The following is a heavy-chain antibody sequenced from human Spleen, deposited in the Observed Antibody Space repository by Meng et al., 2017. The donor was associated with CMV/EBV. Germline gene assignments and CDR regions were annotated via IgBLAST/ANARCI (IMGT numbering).Heavy chain of an antibody. V-gene: IGHV3-74*01. CDR2: INSDGSII. D-gene: IGHD3-16*01. CDR3: ARDWGEEEGAFDI. CDR1: GFTLTNFW. J-gene: IGHJ3*02. Sequence: GGSLRLSCAASGFTLTNFWMHWVRQPPGKGLVWLSRINSDGSIINSADSVKGRFTISRDNARNSLYLQMNSLTADDTAVYYCARDWGEEEGAFDIWGQGTLVTVSS.